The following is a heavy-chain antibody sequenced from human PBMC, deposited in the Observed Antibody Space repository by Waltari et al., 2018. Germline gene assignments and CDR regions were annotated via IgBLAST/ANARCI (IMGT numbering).Heavy chain of an antibody. J-gene: IGHJ4*02. V-gene: IGHV4-38-2*02. CDR2: IYHSGIT. D-gene: IGHD1-20*01. CDR3: ARDTPAPRITGATSVDY. CDR1: GSSISSGYY. Sequence: QVQLQESGPGLVKPSATLSLPCPVSGSSISSGYYWGWIRQPPGKGLEWIGSIYHSGITFYNPSLKSRVTISVDTSKNQFSLKLSSVTAADTAVYYCARDTPAPRITGATSVDYWGQGTLVTVSS.